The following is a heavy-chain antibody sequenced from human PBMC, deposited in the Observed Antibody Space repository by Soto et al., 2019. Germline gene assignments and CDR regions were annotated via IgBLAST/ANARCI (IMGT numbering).Heavy chain of an antibody. J-gene: IGHJ2*01. V-gene: IGHV3-30*18. CDR3: AKGVGTVVTLAWYFDL. Sequence: GGSLRLSCAASGFPFSSYGMHWVRQAPGKGLGGGAVISYDGSNNYYADSVKGRFTISKDNSKNTLYLQMNSLRAEDTAVYYCAKGVGTVVTLAWYFDLWGRGTLVTVSS. D-gene: IGHD2-21*02. CDR1: GFPFSSYG. CDR2: ISYDGSNN.